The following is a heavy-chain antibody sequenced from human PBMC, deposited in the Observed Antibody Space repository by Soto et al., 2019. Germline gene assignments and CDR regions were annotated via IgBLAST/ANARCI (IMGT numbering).Heavy chain of an antibody. V-gene: IGHV3-7*03. CDR2: IKSDGSDK. D-gene: IGHD6-13*01. J-gene: IGHJ3*01. CDR3: ARDRYSSSLFDF. CDR1: GFTFSNYW. Sequence: EVQLMESGGGLVQPGGSRTLSCAASGFTFSNYWMSWVRKAPGRGLEWVANIKSDGSDKYYVDSVKGRFTISRDNTKNSLSLQMNSLRAEDTAVYYCARDRYSSSLFDFWGQGTMVTVSS.